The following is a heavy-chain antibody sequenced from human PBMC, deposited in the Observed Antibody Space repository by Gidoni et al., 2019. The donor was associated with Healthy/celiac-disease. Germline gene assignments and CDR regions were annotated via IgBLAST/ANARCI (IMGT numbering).Heavy chain of an antibody. V-gene: IGHV4-39*01. J-gene: IGHJ4*02. CDR2: IYYSGST. D-gene: IGHD3-22*01. CDR3: ARRVRGLYYFDY. Sequence: QLQLQESGPGLVKPSEPLSLTCTVSGRSISSSSYYCGWIRQPPGKGLEWIGSIYYSGSTYYNPSLKSRVTISVDTSKHQFSLKLSSVTAADTAVYYCARRVRGLYYFDYWGQGTLVTVSS. CDR1: GRSISSSSYY.